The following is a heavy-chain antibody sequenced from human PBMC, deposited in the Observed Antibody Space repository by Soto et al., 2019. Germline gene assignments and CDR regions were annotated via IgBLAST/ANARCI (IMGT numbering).Heavy chain of an antibody. CDR2: ISGSGGTT. D-gene: IGHD3-3*01. Sequence: GSLRLSCTVSGFTFGSHAMSWVRQAPGKGLECVSGISGSGGTTFYADSVKGRFTISRDNSKKTLYLQMNSLRAEDTAVYYCAKTPYDFWSSGQYLFDHWGQGTLVTVSS. J-gene: IGHJ4*02. CDR1: GFTFGSHA. V-gene: IGHV3-23*01. CDR3: AKTPYDFWSSGQYLFDH.